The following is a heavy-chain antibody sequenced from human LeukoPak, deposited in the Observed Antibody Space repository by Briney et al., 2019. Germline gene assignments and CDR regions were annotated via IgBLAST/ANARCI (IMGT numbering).Heavy chain of an antibody. CDR3: ARDRDTELTD. J-gene: IGHJ4*02. CDR2: TNPSGLDK. CDR1: GYTFTHYY. D-gene: IGHD1-1*01. Sequence: ASVKVSCKASGYTFTHYYIDWVRQAPGQGLEWVGVTNPSGLDKRYAQKFQGRVTMTGDTSTSTVYMELSSLRSEDTAVYYCARDRDTELTDWGQGTLVTVSS. V-gene: IGHV1-46*01.